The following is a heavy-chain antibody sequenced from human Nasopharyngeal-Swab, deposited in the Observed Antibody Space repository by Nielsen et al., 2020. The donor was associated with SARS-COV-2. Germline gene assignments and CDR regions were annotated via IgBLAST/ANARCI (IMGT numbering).Heavy chain of an antibody. Sequence: SETLSLTCTVSGGSISNSRYYWGWIRQPPGKGLEWIGSIYYSGSTYYNPSLKSRVTISVDTSKNQFSLKLSSVTAADTAVYYCARSRNLGSGWYRGWFDPWGQGTLVTVSS. CDR3: ARSRNLGSGWYRGWFDP. J-gene: IGHJ5*02. CDR2: IYYSGST. V-gene: IGHV4-39*01. CDR1: GGSISNSRYY. D-gene: IGHD6-19*01.